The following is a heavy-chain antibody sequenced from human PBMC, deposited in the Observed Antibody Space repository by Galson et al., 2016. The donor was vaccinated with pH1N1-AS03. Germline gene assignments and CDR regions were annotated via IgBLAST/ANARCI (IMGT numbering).Heavy chain of an antibody. Sequence: QSGAEVKKPGESLKISCKGPGYTYWIAWVRQMPGKGLELMGIIYPGDSDTTYSPSFQGQVTISADKSISTAYLQWSSLKASDTAMYYCASRLGYSWSFDMWGQGTMVTVSS. V-gene: IGHV5-51*01. J-gene: IGHJ3*02. CDR3: ASRLGYSWSFDM. D-gene: IGHD1-1*01. CDR1: GYTYW. CDR2: IYPGDSDT.